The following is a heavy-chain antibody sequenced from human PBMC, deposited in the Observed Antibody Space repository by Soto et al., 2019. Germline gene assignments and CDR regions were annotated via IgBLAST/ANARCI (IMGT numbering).Heavy chain of an antibody. Sequence: SETLSLTCTVSGGSISSGGYYWSWIRQHPGKGLEWIGYIYYSGSTYYNPSLKSRVTISVDTSKNQFSLKLSSVTAADTAVYYCARDPSNDSSGYSTGDYWGQGTLVTVSS. V-gene: IGHV4-31*03. CDR1: GGSISSGGYY. D-gene: IGHD3-22*01. CDR3: ARDPSNDSSGYSTGDY. CDR2: IYYSGST. J-gene: IGHJ4*02.